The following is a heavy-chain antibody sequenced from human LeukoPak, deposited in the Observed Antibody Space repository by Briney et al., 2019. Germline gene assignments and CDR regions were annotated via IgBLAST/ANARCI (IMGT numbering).Heavy chain of an antibody. D-gene: IGHD6-13*01. J-gene: IGHJ4*02. CDR1: GFTFTNYN. CDR3: ARATSGSWEY. V-gene: IGHV3-21*01. CDR2: ISSSGSYI. Sequence: GGSLRLSCAASGFTFTNYNMNWVRQAPGKGLEWVSSISSSGSYIYYTDSVKGRFTISRDNARNSLYLQMNSLRADDTAVYYCARATSGSWEYWGQGNLVTVSS.